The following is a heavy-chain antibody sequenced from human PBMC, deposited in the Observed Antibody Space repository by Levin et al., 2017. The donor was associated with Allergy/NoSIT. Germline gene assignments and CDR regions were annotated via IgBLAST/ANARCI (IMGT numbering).Heavy chain of an antibody. J-gene: IGHJ4*02. V-gene: IGHV4-59*01. CDR2: IYYSGST. CDR3: ARGMATIIDY. CDR1: GGSISSYY. D-gene: IGHD5-24*01. Sequence: SQTLSLTCTVSGGSISSYYWSWIRQPPGKGLEWIGYIYYSGSTNYNPSLKSRVTISVDTSKNQFSLKLSSVTAADTAVYYCARGMATIIDYWGQGTLVTVSS.